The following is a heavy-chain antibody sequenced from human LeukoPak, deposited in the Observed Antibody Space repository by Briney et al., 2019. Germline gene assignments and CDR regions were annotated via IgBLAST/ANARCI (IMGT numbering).Heavy chain of an antibody. CDR2: ISDSGGNT. J-gene: IGHJ4*02. CDR3: AKYLPGGAVSGAFDY. V-gene: IGHV3-23*01. D-gene: IGHD6-19*01. Sequence: GGSLRLSCAASGFTFNSYAMSWVRQAPGKGLEWVSGISDSGGNTYYAASVKGRFTISRDNSKTTLYLQMNSLRGEDTAVYYCAKYLPGGAVSGAFDYWGQGTLVTVSS. CDR1: GFTFNSYA.